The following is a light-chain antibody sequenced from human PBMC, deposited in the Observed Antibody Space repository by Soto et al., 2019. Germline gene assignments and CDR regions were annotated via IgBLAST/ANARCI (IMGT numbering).Light chain of an antibody. CDR2: GAS. CDR3: QQGHNWPLT. CDR1: QSISSE. V-gene: IGKV3-15*01. J-gene: IGKJ2*01. Sequence: IVMTQSPATLSVSPGECATLSCRASQSISSELAWYQQKPGQPPRLLIYGASTRATGVPARFTGSGSGSDFTLTISGLQSEDFAVYYCQQGHNWPLTFGQGTRLEI.